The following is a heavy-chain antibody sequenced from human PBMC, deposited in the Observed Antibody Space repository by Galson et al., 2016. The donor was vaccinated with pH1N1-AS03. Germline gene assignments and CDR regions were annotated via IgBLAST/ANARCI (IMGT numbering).Heavy chain of an antibody. J-gene: IGHJ4*01. CDR1: GFTFSSYA. CDR3: ARGPVSYANYWFTHPDY. CDR2: ISGNGFST. V-gene: IGHV3-64*01. Sequence: SLRLSCAVGGFTFSSYAMFWVRQAPGKGLEYVSAISGNGFSTYYANSVKDRFTVSRDNSKNTLYLQMGSLRVEDMAVYYCARGPVSYANYWFTHPDYCGHGTLVTVSS. D-gene: IGHD4/OR15-4a*01.